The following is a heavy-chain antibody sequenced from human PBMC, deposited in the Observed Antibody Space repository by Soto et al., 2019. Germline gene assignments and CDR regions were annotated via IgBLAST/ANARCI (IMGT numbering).Heavy chain of an antibody. CDR2: IYYSGST. Sequence: QVQLQESGPGLVKPSQTLSLTCTVSGGSISSGGYYWSWIRQHPGKGLEWIGYIYYSGSTYYNPSPKSRVTISVDTSKNQFSLKLSSVTAADTAVYYCARVPTWSGYLFRYYYGMDVWGQGTTVTVSS. CDR3: ARVPTWSGYLFRYYYGMDV. CDR1: GGSISSGGYY. V-gene: IGHV4-31*03. D-gene: IGHD3-3*01. J-gene: IGHJ6*02.